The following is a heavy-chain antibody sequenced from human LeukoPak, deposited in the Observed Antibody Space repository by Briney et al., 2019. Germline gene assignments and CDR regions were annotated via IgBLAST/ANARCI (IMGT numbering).Heavy chain of an antibody. Sequence: GGSLRLSCAASGFTFSSYAMHWVRQAPGKGLEWVAVISYDGSNKYYADSVKGRFTISRDNSKNTLYLQMNSLRAEDTAVYYCARAPYDFWSGYMLYYYGMDVWGQGTTVTVSS. CDR2: ISYDGSNK. D-gene: IGHD3-3*01. V-gene: IGHV3-30-3*01. CDR3: ARAPYDFWSGYMLYYYGMDV. CDR1: GFTFSSYA. J-gene: IGHJ6*02.